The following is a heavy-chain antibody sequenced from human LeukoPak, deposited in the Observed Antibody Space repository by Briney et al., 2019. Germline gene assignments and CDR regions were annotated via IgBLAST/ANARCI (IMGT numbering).Heavy chain of an antibody. J-gene: IGHJ3*02. D-gene: IGHD3-3*01. CDR1: GFTFSSYG. CDR2: IRYDGSSK. CDR3: AKDILIFGVVKGTFDI. V-gene: IGHV3-30*02. Sequence: GGSLRLSCAASGFTFSSYGMHWVRQAPGKGLEWVAFIRYDGSSKYYADSVKGRFTISRDNSKNTLYLQMNSLRAEDTAVYYCAKDILIFGVVKGTFDIWGQGTMVTVSS.